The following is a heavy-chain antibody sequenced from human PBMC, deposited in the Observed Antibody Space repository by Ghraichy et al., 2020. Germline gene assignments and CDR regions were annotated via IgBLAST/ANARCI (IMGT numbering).Heavy chain of an antibody. CDR1: GFTVSSNY. CDR2: IDSGGAT. D-gene: IGHD2-15*01. CDR3: ARGILQLGSCSGRSCLVAFDI. J-gene: IGHJ3*02. Sequence: GGSLRLSCAASGFTVSSNYMTWVRQPPGKGLEWVSAIDSGGATNYADSVKGGCTISRDNPNNILYLQMNSLRGEDTAVYYCARGILQLGSCSGRSCLVAFDIWGRGTMVTVSS. V-gene: IGHV3-53*03.